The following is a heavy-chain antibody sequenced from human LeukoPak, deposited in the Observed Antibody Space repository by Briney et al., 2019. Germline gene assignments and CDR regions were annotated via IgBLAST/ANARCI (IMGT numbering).Heavy chain of an antibody. CDR2: INSDVSST. Sequence: PGGSLRLSCAASGFTFSSYWMHWVRQAPGKGLVWVSRINSDVSSTSYADSVKGRFTISRDNAKNTLYLQMNSLRAEDTAVYYCARVSVATYYYYGMDVWGQGTTVTVSS. J-gene: IGHJ6*02. V-gene: IGHV3-74*01. CDR3: ARVSVATYYYYGMDV. CDR1: GFTFSSYW. D-gene: IGHD2-15*01.